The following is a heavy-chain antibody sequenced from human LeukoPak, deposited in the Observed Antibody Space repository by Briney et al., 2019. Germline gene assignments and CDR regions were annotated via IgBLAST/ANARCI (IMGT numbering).Heavy chain of an antibody. CDR1: GFTFSNHF. J-gene: IGHJ6*02. CDR2: IGPNGAST. D-gene: IGHD6-13*01. CDR3: AKAIRQQLISKYYYGMDV. V-gene: IGHV3-64*04. Sequence: GESLRLSCSTSGFTFSNHFMHWVRQAPGKGLEYVSSIGPNGASTLYADSVKGRFTISRDNSKNTLYLQMNSLRAEDTAVYYCAKAIRQQLISKYYYGMDVWGQGTTVTVSS.